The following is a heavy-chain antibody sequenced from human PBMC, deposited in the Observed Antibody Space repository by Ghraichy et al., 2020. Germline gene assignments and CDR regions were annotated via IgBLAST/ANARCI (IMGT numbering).Heavy chain of an antibody. CDR1: GFTVSSNF. Sequence: GGSLRLSCAASGFTVSSNFMSWVRQPPGKGLELVSIIYGGGSTYYADSVKGRFTISRDNLKNSLYLQMMGLRVEDTAVYYCARGSPNFNWGQGTLVTVSS. D-gene: IGHD3-3*01. CDR3: ARGSPNFN. V-gene: IGHV3-53*01. CDR2: IYGGGST. J-gene: IGHJ4*02.